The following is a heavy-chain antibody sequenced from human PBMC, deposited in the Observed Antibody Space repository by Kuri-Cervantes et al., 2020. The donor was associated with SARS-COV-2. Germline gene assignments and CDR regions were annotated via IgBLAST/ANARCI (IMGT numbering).Heavy chain of an antibody. Sequence: GSLRLSCAVYGGSFSGYYWSWIRQPPGKGLEWIGEINHSGSTNYNPSLKSRVTISVDTSKNQFSLKLSSVTAADTAVYYCARRDFWAGGYFDYWGQGTLVTVSS. D-gene: IGHD3/OR15-3a*01. V-gene: IGHV4-34*01. J-gene: IGHJ4*02. CDR2: INHSGST. CDR3: ARRDFWAGGYFDY. CDR1: GGSFSGYY.